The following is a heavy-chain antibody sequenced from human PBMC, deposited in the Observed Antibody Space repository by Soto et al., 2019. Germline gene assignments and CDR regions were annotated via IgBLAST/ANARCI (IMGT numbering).Heavy chain of an antibody. J-gene: IGHJ4*02. CDR1: GGSFGKFK. Sequence: QVQMQESGPGLVKPSETLSLICTVSGGSFGKFKWSWLRQPPGKGLEYIGYMYSSGDIDYNPSLKSRVTMSIDTSKKQYSLKLSSATAEDTAVYYCAREWSAFDYWGQGTLVTVSS. V-gene: IGHV4-59*01. CDR2: MYSSGDI. D-gene: IGHD2-15*01. CDR3: AREWSAFDY.